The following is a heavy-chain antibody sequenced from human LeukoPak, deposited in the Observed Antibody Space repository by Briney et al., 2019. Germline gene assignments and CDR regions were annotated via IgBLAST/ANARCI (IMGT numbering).Heavy chain of an antibody. Sequence: GASVKVSCKASGYTFTGYYIHWVRQAPGQGLEWMGWINPNSGGTNYAQKFQGRVTMTRDTSISTAYMELSRLRSDDTAVYYCARDLGLQSYSDYWGQGTLVTVSS. D-gene: IGHD3-10*01. CDR1: GYTFTGYY. CDR2: INPNSGGT. V-gene: IGHV1-2*02. J-gene: IGHJ4*02. CDR3: ARDLGLQSYSDY.